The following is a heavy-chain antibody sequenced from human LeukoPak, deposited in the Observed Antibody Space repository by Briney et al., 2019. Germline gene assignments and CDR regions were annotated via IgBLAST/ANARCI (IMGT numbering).Heavy chain of an antibody. Sequence: GGSLRLSCAASGFTFSDYYMSWIRQAPGKGLECVLYISSSGNTTYHADSVKGRFTISRDNAKNSLYLQMSSLRAEDTAVYYCARDGGSSWYFDYWGQGTLVTVSS. V-gene: IGHV3-11*04. D-gene: IGHD6-13*01. J-gene: IGHJ4*02. CDR1: GFTFSDYY. CDR3: ARDGGSSWYFDY. CDR2: ISSSGNTT.